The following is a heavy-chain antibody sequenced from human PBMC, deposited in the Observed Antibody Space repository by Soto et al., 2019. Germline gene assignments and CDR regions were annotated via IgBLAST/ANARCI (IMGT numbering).Heavy chain of an antibody. V-gene: IGHV4-31*03. CDR1: GGSISSGAYY. CDR3: ARWVYSASSFDY. Sequence: QVQLQESGPGLVKPSQTLSLTCTVSGGSISSGAYYWSWIRQHPGEGLEWIGYIYYSGSTYYNPSLKSRVTISVDTSENQFSLKLSSVTAADTAVYYCARWVYSASSFDYWGQGTLVTVSS. CDR2: IYYSGST. D-gene: IGHD4-4*01. J-gene: IGHJ4*02.